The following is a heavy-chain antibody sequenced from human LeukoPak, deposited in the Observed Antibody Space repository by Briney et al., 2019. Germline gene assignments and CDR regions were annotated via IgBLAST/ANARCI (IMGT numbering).Heavy chain of an antibody. V-gene: IGHV3-53*01. CDR2: IYSGGST. J-gene: IGHJ6*02. CDR3: ARESSSTTSRGYYYYGMDV. Sequence: PGGSLRLSCAASGFTVSSNYMSWVRQAPGKGLEWVSVIYSGGSTYYADSVKGRFTISRDNSKNTLYLQMNSLKAEDTAVYYCARESSSTTSRGYYYYGMDVWGQGTTVTVSS. CDR1: GFTVSSNY. D-gene: IGHD2-2*01.